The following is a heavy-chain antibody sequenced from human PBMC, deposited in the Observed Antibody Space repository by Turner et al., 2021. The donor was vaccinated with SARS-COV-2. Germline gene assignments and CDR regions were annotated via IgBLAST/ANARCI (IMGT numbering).Heavy chain of an antibody. Sequence: EGQLVESGGGLVQPGGSLRLSCAASGFTFSSYTMNWVRQAPGKGLEWVSYISSSSSTIYYADSVKGRFTISRDNAKNSLYLQMNSLRAEDTAVYYCARDLGGYFDYWGQGTLVTVSS. CDR1: GFTFSSYT. CDR2: ISSSSSTI. CDR3: ARDLGGYFDY. J-gene: IGHJ4*02. V-gene: IGHV3-48*01. D-gene: IGHD2-15*01.